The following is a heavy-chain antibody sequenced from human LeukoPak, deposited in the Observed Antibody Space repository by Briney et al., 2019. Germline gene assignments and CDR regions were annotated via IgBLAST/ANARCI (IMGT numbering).Heavy chain of an antibody. V-gene: IGHV1-69*13. CDR3: ARGPTYYYDSSGSHFDY. D-gene: IGHD3-22*01. CDR2: IIPIFGTA. CDR1: GYTFTSYG. J-gene: IGHJ4*02. Sequence: SVKVSCKASGYTFTSYGISWVRQAPGQGLEWMGGIIPIFGTANYAQKFQGRVTITADESTSTAYMELSSLRSEDTAVYYCARGPTYYYDSSGSHFDYWGQGTLVTVSS.